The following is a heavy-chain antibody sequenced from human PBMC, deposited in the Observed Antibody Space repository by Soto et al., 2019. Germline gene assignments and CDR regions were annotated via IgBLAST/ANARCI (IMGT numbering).Heavy chain of an antibody. CDR2: ISGSGGST. CDR3: XKPLSGWHNYYYYGMDV. D-gene: IGHD6-19*01. V-gene: IGHV3-23*01. Sequence: HPGGSLRLSCAASGFTFSSYAMSWVRQAPGKGLEWVSAISGSGGSTYYADSVKGRFTISRDNSKNTLYLQMNSLRAEDTAVYYCXKPLSGWHNYYYYGMDVWGQGTTVTVSS. CDR1: GFTFSSYA. J-gene: IGHJ6*02.